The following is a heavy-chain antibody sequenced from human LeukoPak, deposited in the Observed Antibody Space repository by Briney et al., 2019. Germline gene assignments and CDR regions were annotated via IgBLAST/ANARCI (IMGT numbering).Heavy chain of an antibody. Sequence: GGSLRLSCAASGYTFSKYGMHWVRQAPGKGLEWVAIIWLDGSEEYYADSVKGRFTISRDNSKNTLYLQMDSLRAEDTAVYYCARDRSGWYYFDYWGQGSLVTVSS. CDR3: ARDRSGWYYFDY. V-gene: IGHV3-33*01. D-gene: IGHD6-19*01. J-gene: IGHJ4*02. CDR2: IWLDGSEE. CDR1: GYTFSKYG.